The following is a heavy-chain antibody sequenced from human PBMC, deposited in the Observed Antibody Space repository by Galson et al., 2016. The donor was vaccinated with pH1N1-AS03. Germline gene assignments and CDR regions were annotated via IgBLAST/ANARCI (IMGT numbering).Heavy chain of an antibody. V-gene: IGHV5-51*03. D-gene: IGHD5-24*01. J-gene: IGHJ4*02. CDR2: IYPGDSDT. CDR1: GFRFTTYW. CDR3: ARGDGYNYYFDY. Sequence: QSGAEVKKPGESLMISCKASGFRFTTYWIAWVHQLPGKGLEWMGFIYPGDSDTKYSPSFQGQVTISADESISTAYLRWNSLKASDTAMYYCARGDGYNYYFDYWGQGTLVTVSS.